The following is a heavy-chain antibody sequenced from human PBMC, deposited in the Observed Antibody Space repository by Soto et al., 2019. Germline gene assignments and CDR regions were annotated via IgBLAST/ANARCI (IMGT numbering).Heavy chain of an antibody. Sequence: GESLKISCQGSGYSFTNYWIGWVRQMPGKGLKWMGIIYPGDSDTRYSPSFQGQVTISADKSISTAYLQWSSLNASDSAMYYCARHWSGGSRPTDYWGQGTLVTVSS. J-gene: IGHJ4*02. D-gene: IGHD3-3*01. CDR2: IYPGDSDT. CDR3: ARHWSGGSRPTDY. CDR1: GYSFTNYW. V-gene: IGHV5-51*01.